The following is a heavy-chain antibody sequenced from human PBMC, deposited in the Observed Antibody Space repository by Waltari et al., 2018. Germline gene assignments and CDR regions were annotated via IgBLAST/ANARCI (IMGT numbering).Heavy chain of an antibody. V-gene: IGHV3-23*01. Sequence: EVQLLESVGGLVPPGGSRGLYWAAYGFTFISYAMSWVRQAPGKGLEWVSSIGSSGANTYYANSVKGRFTVSRDNSKNTVYLQINSLRAEDTATYYCVKDRPDWPIDYWGQGTLVTVSS. CDR3: VKDRPDWPIDY. CDR2: IGSSGANT. D-gene: IGHD3-9*01. J-gene: IGHJ4*02. CDR1: GFTFISYA.